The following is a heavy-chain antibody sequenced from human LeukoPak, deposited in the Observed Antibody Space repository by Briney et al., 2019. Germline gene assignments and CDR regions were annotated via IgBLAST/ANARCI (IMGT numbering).Heavy chain of an antibody. V-gene: IGHV3-30-3*01. CDR2: ISYDGSNK. CDR3: ARGPGDYGY. CDR1: GFTFSSYA. Sequence: GRSLRLSCAASGFTFSSYAMHWVRQAPGKGLEWVAVISYDGSNKYYADSVKGRFTISRDNSKNTLYLQMNSLRAEDTAVYYCARGPGDYGYWGQGTLVTVSS. D-gene: IGHD4-17*01. J-gene: IGHJ4*02.